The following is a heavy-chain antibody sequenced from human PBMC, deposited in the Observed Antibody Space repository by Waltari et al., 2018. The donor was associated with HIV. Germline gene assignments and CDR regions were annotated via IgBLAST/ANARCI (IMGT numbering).Heavy chain of an antibody. CDR1: GFTFSNFW. CDR2: IKKDGSEK. V-gene: IGHV3-7*01. D-gene: IGHD2-2*02. J-gene: IGHJ6*02. Sequence: EVQLVESGGGLVQPGGSLRLSYAASGFTFSNFWMGWVRQAPGRGGGGVANIKKDGSEKYYVDSVKGRFTISRDNAKNSLYLQMNSLRAEDTAVYYCASPSIRAGMDVWGQGTTVTVSS. CDR3: ASPSIRAGMDV.